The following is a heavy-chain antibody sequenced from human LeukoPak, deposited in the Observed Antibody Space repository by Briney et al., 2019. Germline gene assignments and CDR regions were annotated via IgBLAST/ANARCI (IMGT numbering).Heavy chain of an antibody. CDR2: IRYDGSNK. D-gene: IGHD1-26*01. J-gene: IGHJ1*01. CDR3: AKDLGATSAEYFQH. CDR1: GFTFSSYG. V-gene: IGHV3-30*02. Sequence: PGGSLRPSCAASGFTFSSYGMHWVRQAPGKGLEWVAFIRYDGSNKYYADSVKGRFTISRDNSKNTLYLQMNSLRAEDTAVYYCAKDLGATSAEYFQHWGQGTLVTVSS.